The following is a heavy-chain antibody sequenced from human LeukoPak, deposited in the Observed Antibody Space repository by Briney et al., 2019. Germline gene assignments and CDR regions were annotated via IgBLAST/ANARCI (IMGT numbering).Heavy chain of an antibody. Sequence: GGSLSLSCAASGFTFSSYAMNWVRQPPGKGLEWVSGISGSGSTIYYADPVKGRFTVSRNNSNNTLSLQMNSLRADDTALYYCAKAMSRQAYPSGADSWSQGTLVTVSS. V-gene: IGHV3-23*01. CDR1: GFTFSSYA. CDR2: ISGSGSTI. CDR3: AKAMSRQAYPSGADS. J-gene: IGHJ4*02. D-gene: IGHD2-21*01.